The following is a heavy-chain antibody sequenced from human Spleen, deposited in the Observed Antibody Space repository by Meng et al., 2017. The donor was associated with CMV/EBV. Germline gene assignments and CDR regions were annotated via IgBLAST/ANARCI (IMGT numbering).Heavy chain of an antibody. V-gene: IGHV4-30-4*01. CDR2: IHYSGTT. CDR3: ARDSPGGYGYFDS. Sequence: QGQLQESGPGLVKPSQTLSLTCTVFDGFTTSDYYYWSWIRQPPGKGLEWIGYIHYSGTTYYNPSLKSRIAISLDTSKNQFSLNLNSVTAADAAVYYCARDSPGGYGYFDSWGQGTLVTVSS. D-gene: IGHD5-12*01. J-gene: IGHJ4*02. CDR1: DGFTTSDYYY.